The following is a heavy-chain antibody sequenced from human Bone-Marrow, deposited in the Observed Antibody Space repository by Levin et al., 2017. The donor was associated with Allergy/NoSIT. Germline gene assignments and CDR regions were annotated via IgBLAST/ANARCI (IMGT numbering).Heavy chain of an antibody. CDR2: MSGNGKEK. Sequence: GGSLRLSCAASGFTFTSYSIHWLRQAPGKGLEWVAVMSGNGKEKFYADSVNGRFTLSRDNSKKILYLQMNSLRPDDMAVYYCATEAPAGSWVAYNWGQGTLVTVAS. V-gene: IGHV3-30*03. D-gene: IGHD6-13*01. J-gene: IGHJ1*01. CDR3: ATEAPAGSWVAYN. CDR1: GFTFTSYS.